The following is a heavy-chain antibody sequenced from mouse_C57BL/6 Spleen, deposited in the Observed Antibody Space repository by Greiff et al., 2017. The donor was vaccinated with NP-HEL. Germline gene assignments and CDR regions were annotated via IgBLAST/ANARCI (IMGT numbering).Heavy chain of an antibody. CDR1: GFTFNTYA. CDR3: VRGDYYYYGSRGYYAMDY. CDR2: IRSKSSNYAT. Sequence: EVMLVESGGGLVQPKGSLKLSCAASGFTFNTYAMHWVRQAPGKGLEWVARIRSKSSNYATYYADSVKDRFTISRDDSQSMLYLQMNNLKTEDTAMYYCVRGDYYYYGSRGYYAMDYWGQGTSVTVSS. J-gene: IGHJ4*01. V-gene: IGHV10-3*01. D-gene: IGHD1-1*01.